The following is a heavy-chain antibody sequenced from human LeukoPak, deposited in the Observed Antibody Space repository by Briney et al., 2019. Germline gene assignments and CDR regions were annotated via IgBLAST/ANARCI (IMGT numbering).Heavy chain of an antibody. J-gene: IGHJ4*02. CDR3: ARGGMAATVDY. V-gene: IGHV1-69*04. D-gene: IGHD6-13*01. CDR1: GGTFSSYA. CDR2: IIPILGIA. Sequence: ASVKVSCKASGGTFSSYAISWVRQAPGQGLEWMGRIIPILGIANYAQKFQGRVTITADKSTSTAYVELSSLRSEDTAVYYCARGGMAATVDYWGQGTLVTVSS.